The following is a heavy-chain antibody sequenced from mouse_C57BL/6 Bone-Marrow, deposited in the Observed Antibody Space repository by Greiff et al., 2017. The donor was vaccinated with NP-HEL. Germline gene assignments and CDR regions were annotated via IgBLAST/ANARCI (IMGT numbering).Heavy chain of an antibody. CDR1: GYTFTDYN. V-gene: IGHV1-18*01. D-gene: IGHD1-1*01. CDR3: ARRYYGSSYVYYAMDY. CDR2: INPNNGGT. J-gene: IGHJ4*01. Sequence: EVQLQQSGPELVKPGASVKIPCKASGYTFTDYNMDWVKQSHGKSLEWIGDINPNNGGTIYNQKFKGKATLTVDKSSSTAYMELRSLTSEDTAVYYCARRYYGSSYVYYAMDYWGQGTSVTVSS.